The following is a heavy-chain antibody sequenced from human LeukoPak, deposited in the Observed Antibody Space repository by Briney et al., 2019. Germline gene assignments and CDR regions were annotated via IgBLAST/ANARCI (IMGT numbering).Heavy chain of an antibody. D-gene: IGHD6-13*01. CDR3: ARAFQELPQLYYYYYMDV. V-gene: IGHV3-48*03. Sequence: GGSLRLSCAVSGFTFSSYEMNWVRQAPGKGLEWVSYISSSGSTIYYADSVKGRFTISRDNAKNSLYLQMNSLRAEDTAVYYCARAFQELPQLYYYYYMDVWGKGTTVTVSS. J-gene: IGHJ6*03. CDR1: GFTFSSYE. CDR2: ISSSGSTI.